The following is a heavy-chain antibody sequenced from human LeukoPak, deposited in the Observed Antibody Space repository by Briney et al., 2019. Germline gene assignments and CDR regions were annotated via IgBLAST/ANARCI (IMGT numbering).Heavy chain of an antibody. J-gene: IGHJ4*02. CDR1: GGSISSFY. Sequence: SETLSLTCTVSGGSISSFYWSWIRQPAGKGLEWIGRIYTSGSTNYNPFLKSRVTISVDKSKNQFSLKLSSVTAADTAVYYCASDYGDWGQGTLVTVSS. V-gene: IGHV4-4*07. D-gene: IGHD4-17*01. CDR3: ASDYGD. CDR2: IYTSGST.